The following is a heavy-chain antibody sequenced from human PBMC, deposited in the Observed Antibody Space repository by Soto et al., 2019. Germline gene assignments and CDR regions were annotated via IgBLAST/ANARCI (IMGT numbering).Heavy chain of an antibody. CDR1: GLTFSIYG. D-gene: IGHD6-6*01. V-gene: IGHV3-33*01. J-gene: IGHJ4*02. CDR2: IWDDGSNK. Sequence: GGSLRLSYAASGLTFSIYGMHWVRQAPGKGLEWVSVIWDDGSNKYYADSVKGRFTISRDNSKNTLYLQMNSLRVEDTAVYYCAREHISSFRHHFDYWGQGTPVTVSS. CDR3: AREHISSFRHHFDY.